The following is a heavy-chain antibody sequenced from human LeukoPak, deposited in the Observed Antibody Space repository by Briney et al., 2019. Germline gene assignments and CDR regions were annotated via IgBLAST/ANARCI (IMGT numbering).Heavy chain of an antibody. CDR2: ISSSSSTI. Sequence: PGGSLRLSCAASGFTFSGYSMNWVRQAPGKGLEWVSYISSSSSTIYYADSVKGRFTISRDNAKNSLYLQMNSLRAEDTAVYYCARVLDYYDSSGSGGYYYYGMDVWGQGTTVTVSS. J-gene: IGHJ6*02. CDR3: ARVLDYYDSSGSGGYYYYGMDV. V-gene: IGHV3-48*04. CDR1: GFTFSGYS. D-gene: IGHD3-22*01.